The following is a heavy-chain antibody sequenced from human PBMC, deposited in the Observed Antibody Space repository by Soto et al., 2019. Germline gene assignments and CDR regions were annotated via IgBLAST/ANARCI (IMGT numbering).Heavy chain of an antibody. D-gene: IGHD3-10*01. CDR3: ATPTPLRGARITNINFDF. J-gene: IGHJ4*02. CDR1: GYTFTSYD. Sequence: ASVKVSCKASGYTFTSYDINWVRQATGQGLEWMGWMNPNSGNTGYAQKFQGRVTMTRSTSISTAYMELSSLRSEDTAVYYCATPTPLRGARITNINFDFWGQGTPVTVSS. CDR2: MNPNSGNT. V-gene: IGHV1-8*01.